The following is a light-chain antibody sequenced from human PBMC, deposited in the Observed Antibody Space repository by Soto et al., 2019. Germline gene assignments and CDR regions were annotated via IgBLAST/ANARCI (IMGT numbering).Light chain of an antibody. CDR1: QGVSDW. Sequence: DIQMTHAPSSVSASVGANVTITRRASQGVSDWVASYQQKLGEAPKLLIYGSSSLLSGVPSRFSGTRSGTDFTLTISSLQPEDFATYYCLQYKHWPPYTFGQGTKVDIK. CDR3: LQYKHWPPYT. J-gene: IGKJ2*01. CDR2: GSS. V-gene: IGKV1-12*01.